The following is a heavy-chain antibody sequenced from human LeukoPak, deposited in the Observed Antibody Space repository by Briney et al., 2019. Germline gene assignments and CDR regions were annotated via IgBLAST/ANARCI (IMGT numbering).Heavy chain of an antibody. D-gene: IGHD2-2*01. CDR1: GFTFSSYS. Sequence: PGGSLRLSCAASGFTFSSYSMNWVRQAPGKGLEWVSSISSSSSYIYYADSVKGRFTISRDNAKNSLYLQMNSLRAEDTAVYYCARSGQGYCSSTSCYGMTPFGYWGQGTLVTVSS. V-gene: IGHV3-21*01. CDR3: ARSGQGYCSSTSCYGMTPFGY. CDR2: ISSSSSYI. J-gene: IGHJ4*02.